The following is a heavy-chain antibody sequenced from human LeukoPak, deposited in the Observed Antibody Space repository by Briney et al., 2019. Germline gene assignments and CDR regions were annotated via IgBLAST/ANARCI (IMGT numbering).Heavy chain of an antibody. CDR3: ARARLVANGIFDY. CDR1: GGSINSGGYY. J-gene: IGHJ4*02. Sequence: SETLSLTCTVSGGSINSGGYYWSWIRQHPGKGLEWIGYIYHSGSTYYNPSLKSRLTISVDTSKNQFSLKLSSVTAADTAVYYCARARLVANGIFDYWGQGTLVIVSS. D-gene: IGHD5-12*01. V-gene: IGHV4-31*03. CDR2: IYHSGST.